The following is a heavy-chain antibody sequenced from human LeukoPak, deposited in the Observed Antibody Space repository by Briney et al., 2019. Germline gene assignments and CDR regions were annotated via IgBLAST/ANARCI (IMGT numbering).Heavy chain of an antibody. V-gene: IGHV3-30*18. Sequence: QSGGSLRLSCAASGFTFSSYGMHWARQAPGKGLEWVAVISYDGSNKYYADSVKGRFTISRDNSKNTLYLQMNSLRAEDTAVYYCAKDVSYWGQGTLVTVSS. D-gene: IGHD5/OR15-5a*01. CDR3: AKDVSY. J-gene: IGHJ4*02. CDR2: ISYDGSNK. CDR1: GFTFSSYG.